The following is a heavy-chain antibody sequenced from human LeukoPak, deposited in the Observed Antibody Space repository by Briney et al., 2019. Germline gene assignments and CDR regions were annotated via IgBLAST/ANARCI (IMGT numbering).Heavy chain of an antibody. D-gene: IGHD1-26*01. CDR2: INQDASTK. V-gene: IGHV3-7*01. Sequence: PGGSLRLSCAASGFTLRNTWMAWVRQAPGKGLEWVANINQDASTKHYVDSVKGRFTISRDNAKNSLYPQMNSLRAEDTAVYYCARDQSGSLDYWGQGTLVTVSS. J-gene: IGHJ4*02. CDR3: ARDQSGSLDY. CDR1: GFTLRNTW.